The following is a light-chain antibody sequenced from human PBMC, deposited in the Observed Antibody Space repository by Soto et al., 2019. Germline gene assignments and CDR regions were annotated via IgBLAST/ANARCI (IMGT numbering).Light chain of an antibody. CDR1: NSDIGGYNY. V-gene: IGLV2-14*03. Sequence: QSALTQPDSVSGSPGESITISCTGTNSDIGGYNYVSWYQQHPGKAPKLVIYDVSARPSGVSNRFSGSKSGYTASLTISGLQAEDDAHYYCSSYITYRTLEVFGTGTKVTVL. CDR3: SSYITYRTLEV. J-gene: IGLJ1*01. CDR2: DVS.